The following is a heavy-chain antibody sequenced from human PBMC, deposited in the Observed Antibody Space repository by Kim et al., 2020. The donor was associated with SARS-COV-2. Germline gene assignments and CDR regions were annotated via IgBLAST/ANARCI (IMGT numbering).Heavy chain of an antibody. CDR2: INHSGST. D-gene: IGHD3-10*01. V-gene: IGHV4-34*01. J-gene: IGHJ6*02. CDR1: GGSFSGYY. CDR3: SRAWKHFARITMVRVPRERYGMYV. Sequence: SETLSLTCAVYGGSFSGYYWSWIRQPPGKGLEWSGEINHSGSTNYNPSLKSRVSISVDTTKNQFSLKLRSVTAADTAVYFCSRAWKHFARITMVRVPRERYGMYVRGHRNTVPVSS.